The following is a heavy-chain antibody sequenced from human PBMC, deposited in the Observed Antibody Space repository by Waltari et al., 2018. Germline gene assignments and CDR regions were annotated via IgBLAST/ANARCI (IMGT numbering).Heavy chain of an antibody. V-gene: IGHV3-7*01. CDR3: ARDVNSSGWFYYYYYYMDF. CDR2: IKQDGSGK. Sequence: EVQLVESGGGLVQPGGSLRLSCAASGFTFSSYWMSWVRQAPGKGLEWVANIKQDGSGKYYVDSVKGRFTISRDNAKNSLYLPMNSLSAEDTAVYYCARDVNSSGWFYYYYYYMDFWGKGTTVTVSS. CDR1: GFTFSSYW. D-gene: IGHD6-19*01. J-gene: IGHJ6*03.